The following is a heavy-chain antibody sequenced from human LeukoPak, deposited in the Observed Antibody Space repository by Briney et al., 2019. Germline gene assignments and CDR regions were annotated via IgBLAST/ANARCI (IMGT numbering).Heavy chain of an antibody. Sequence: GASVKVSCKASGYTFTSYDINWVRQATGQGLEWMGWMSPNSGNTGYAQKFQGRVTITADESTSTAYMELSSLRSDDTAVYYCARDRTIAAAGKVNRFDPWGQGTLVTVSS. CDR1: GYTFTSYD. J-gene: IGHJ5*02. V-gene: IGHV1-8*01. CDR2: MSPNSGNT. D-gene: IGHD6-13*01. CDR3: ARDRTIAAAGKVNRFDP.